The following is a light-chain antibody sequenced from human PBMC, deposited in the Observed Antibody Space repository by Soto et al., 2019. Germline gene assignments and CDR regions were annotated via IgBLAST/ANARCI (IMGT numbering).Light chain of an antibody. V-gene: IGLV2-14*01. CDR3: SSYTSSSTWV. Sequence: QSALTQPASVSGSPGQSITISCTGTSSDVGNYNYVSWYQQHPGKAPKLMIYEVTDRPSGVSNRFSGSKSGNTASLTISGLQAEDEADCYCSSYTSSSTWVFGGGTKLTVL. CDR1: SSDVGNYNY. J-gene: IGLJ3*02. CDR2: EVT.